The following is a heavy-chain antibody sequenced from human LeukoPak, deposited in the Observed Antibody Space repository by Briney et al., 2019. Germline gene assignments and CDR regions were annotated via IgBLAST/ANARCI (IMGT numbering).Heavy chain of an antibody. CDR3: AKGPATAYYYYGMDV. Sequence: GGSLRLSCAASGFTFDDYAMYWVRQAPGKGLEWVSGISWNSGSIGYADSVKGRFTISRDNAKNSLYLQMNSLRAEDTALYYCAKGPATAYYYYGMDVWGQGTTVTVSS. CDR1: GFTFDDYA. J-gene: IGHJ6*02. V-gene: IGHV3-9*01. CDR2: ISWNSGSI.